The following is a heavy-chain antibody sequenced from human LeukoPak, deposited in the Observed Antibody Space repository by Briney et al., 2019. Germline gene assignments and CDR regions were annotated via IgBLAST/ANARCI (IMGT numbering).Heavy chain of an antibody. CDR2: ISAYNGNT. V-gene: IGHV1-18*01. Sequence: ASVKVSCKASGYTFTSHGISWVRQAPGQGLEWMGWISAYNGNTNYAQKLQDRVTMTTDTSTSTAYMELRSLRSDDTAVYYCARWGDCSSTSCYGSSRWFDPWGQGTLVTVSS. J-gene: IGHJ5*02. D-gene: IGHD2-2*01. CDR1: GYTFTSHG. CDR3: ARWGDCSSTSCYGSSRWFDP.